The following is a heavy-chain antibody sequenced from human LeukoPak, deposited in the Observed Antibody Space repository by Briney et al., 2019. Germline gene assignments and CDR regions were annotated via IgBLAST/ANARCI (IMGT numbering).Heavy chain of an antibody. CDR3: AKDSYGMDV. CDR2: ISSSGSTI. CDR1: GXTFSSYE. Sequence: GGSLRLSCAASGXTFSSYEMNWVRQAPGKGLEWVSYISSSGSTIYYADSVKGRFTISRDNAKNSLYLQMNSLRADDTAVFYCAKDSYGMDVWGQGTTVTVSS. V-gene: IGHV3-48*03. J-gene: IGHJ6*02.